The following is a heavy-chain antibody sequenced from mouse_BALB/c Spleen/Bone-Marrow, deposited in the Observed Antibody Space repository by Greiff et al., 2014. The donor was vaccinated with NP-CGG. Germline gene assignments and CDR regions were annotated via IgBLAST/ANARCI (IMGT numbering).Heavy chain of an antibody. J-gene: IGHJ3*01. Sequence: EVQLQESGPELVKPGASVKISCKASGYTFTGYNMHWVKQSHGKSLEWIGYIYLYNGGTGYNQKFKSKATLTVDNSSSTAYMELRSLTSEDSAVYYCARSEGYDYDWFAYWGQGTLVTVSA. CDR1: GYTFTGYN. CDR2: IYLYNGGT. CDR3: ARSEGYDYDWFAY. D-gene: IGHD2-4*01. V-gene: IGHV1S29*02.